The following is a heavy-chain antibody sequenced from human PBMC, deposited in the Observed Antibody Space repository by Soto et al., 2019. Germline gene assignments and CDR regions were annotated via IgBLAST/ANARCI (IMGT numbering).Heavy chain of an antibody. Sequence: GGSLRLSCAASGFTFSSYAMSWVRQAPGKGLEWVSAISGSGGSTYYADSVKGRFTISRDNSKNTLYLQMNSLRAEDTAVYYCAKEVPYDFWSGYYFDYWGQGTLVTVSS. CDR2: ISGSGGST. V-gene: IGHV3-23*01. D-gene: IGHD3-3*01. J-gene: IGHJ4*02. CDR1: GFTFSSYA. CDR3: AKEVPYDFWSGYYFDY.